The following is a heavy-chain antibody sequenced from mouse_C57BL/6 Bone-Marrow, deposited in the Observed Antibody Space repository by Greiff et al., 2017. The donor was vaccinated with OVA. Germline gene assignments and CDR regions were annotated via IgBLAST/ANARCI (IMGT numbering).Heavy chain of an antibody. CDR2: IYWGDDK. V-gene: IGHV8-12*01. CDR3: AFLRNDFFYYSMAY. Sequence: QVTLQESGPGLLQSSQTLSLTCSFSGFSLSTSGMGVSWIRQPSGQGLEWLAHIYWGDDKRYHPSLKSRPIISKDTSSNQFFLTITSVDPAFTSTYSCAFLRNDFFYYSMAYWGQGTSVTVSS. CDR1: GFSLSTSGMG. J-gene: IGHJ4*01. D-gene: IGHD1-1*01.